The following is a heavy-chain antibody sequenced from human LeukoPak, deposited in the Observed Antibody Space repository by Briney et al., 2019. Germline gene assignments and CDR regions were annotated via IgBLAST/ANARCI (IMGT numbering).Heavy chain of an antibody. Sequence: ASVKVSCKASGGTFSSYAISWVRQAPGQGLEWVGRIIPIFGIANYAQKFQGRVTITADKSTSTAYMELSSLRSEDTAVYYCARSYCSSTSCYTPSGYYYYGMDVWGQGTTVTVSS. CDR3: ARSYCSSTSCYTPSGYYYYGMDV. CDR1: GGTFSSYA. J-gene: IGHJ6*02. D-gene: IGHD2-2*02. V-gene: IGHV1-69*04. CDR2: IIPIFGIA.